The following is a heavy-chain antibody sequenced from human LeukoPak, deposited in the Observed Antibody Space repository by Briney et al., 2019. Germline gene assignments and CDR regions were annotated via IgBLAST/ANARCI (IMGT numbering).Heavy chain of an antibody. Sequence: SETLSLTCAVYGGSFSGYYWSWIRQPPGKGLEWIGEINHSGSTNYNPSLKSRVTISVDTSKNQFSLKLSSVTAADTAVYYCARDRTENGDYLHPPDYWGQGTLVTVSS. V-gene: IGHV4-34*01. CDR2: INHSGST. J-gene: IGHJ4*02. CDR3: ARDRTENGDYLHPPDY. D-gene: IGHD4-17*01. CDR1: GGSFSGYY.